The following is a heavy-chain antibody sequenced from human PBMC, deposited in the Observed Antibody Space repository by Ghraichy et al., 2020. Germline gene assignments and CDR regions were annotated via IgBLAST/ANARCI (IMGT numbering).Heavy chain of an antibody. V-gene: IGHV3-48*02. CDR1: GFTFSSYN. CDR3: ARASTVVRFYYYAGMDI. J-gene: IGHJ6*02. Sequence: LSLTCVGSGFTFSSYNMNWVRQSPGKGLEWVAYITTSSRTIFHADSVKGRFTISRDNAQNSLYLQMNGLRDEDTAVYYCARASTVVRFYYYAGMDIWGQGTTVTVSS. D-gene: IGHD4-23*01. CDR2: ITTSSRTI.